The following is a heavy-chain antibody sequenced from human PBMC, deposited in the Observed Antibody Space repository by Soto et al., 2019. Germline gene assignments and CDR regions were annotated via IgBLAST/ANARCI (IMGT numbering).Heavy chain of an antibody. CDR2: INSDGSST. Sequence: GGSLRLSCAASGFTFSSYWMHWVRQAPGKGLVWVSRINSDGSSTSYADSVKGRFTISRDNAKNTLYLQMNSLRAEDTAVYYCARGYHRYCSSTSCYAGDYWGQGTLVTVSS. J-gene: IGHJ4*02. V-gene: IGHV3-74*01. CDR1: GFTFSSYW. CDR3: ARGYHRYCSSTSCYAGDY. D-gene: IGHD2-2*01.